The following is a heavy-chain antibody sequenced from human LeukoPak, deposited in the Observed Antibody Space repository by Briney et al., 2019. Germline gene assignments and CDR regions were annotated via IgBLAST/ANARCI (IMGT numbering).Heavy chain of an antibody. CDR1: GFTFSSYS. J-gene: IGHJ3*02. Sequence: GGSLRLSWAASGFTFSSYSMNWVRQAPEKGLEWVSSISSSSSYIYYADSVKGRFTISRDNAKNSLYLQMNSLRAEDTAVYYCARVGCSGGSCYHDAFDIWGQGTMVTVSS. CDR3: ARVGCSGGSCYHDAFDI. V-gene: IGHV3-21*01. D-gene: IGHD2-15*01. CDR2: ISSSSSYI.